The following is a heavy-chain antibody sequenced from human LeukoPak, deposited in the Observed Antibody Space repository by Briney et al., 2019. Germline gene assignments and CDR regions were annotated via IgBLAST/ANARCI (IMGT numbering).Heavy chain of an antibody. CDR2: ISSSDSTT. Sequence: PGGSLRLSCAASGFSFSSYQVNWVRQAPGKGLEWFSYISSSDSTTYYADSVKGRFTISRDNAKNSLYLQMNSLRAEDTAVYYCARGPHYYYYMDVWGKGTTVTISS. J-gene: IGHJ6*03. CDR1: GFSFSSYQ. CDR3: ARGPHYYYYMDV. V-gene: IGHV3-48*03.